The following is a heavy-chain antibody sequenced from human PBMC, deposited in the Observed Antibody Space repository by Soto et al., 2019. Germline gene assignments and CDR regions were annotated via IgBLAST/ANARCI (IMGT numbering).Heavy chain of an antibody. CDR2: ISGSGGST. V-gene: IGHV3-23*01. CDR1: GFTFSSYA. J-gene: IGHJ4*02. CDR3: AKERPSTYYDFWSGYYFDY. D-gene: IGHD3-3*01. Sequence: PGGSLRLSCAASGFTFSSYAMSWVRQAPGKGLEWVSAISGSGGSTYYADSVKGRFTISRDNSKNTLYLQMNSLRAEDTAVYYCAKERPSTYYDFWSGYYFDYWGQGTLVTVSS.